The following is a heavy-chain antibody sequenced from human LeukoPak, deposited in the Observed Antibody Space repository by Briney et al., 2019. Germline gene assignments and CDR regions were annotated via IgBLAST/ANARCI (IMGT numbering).Heavy chain of an antibody. V-gene: IGHV4-61*01. CDR1: GGSISSGSYY. D-gene: IGHD3-10*01. CDR2: IYYSGST. J-gene: IGHJ4*02. CDR3: ARVGGYYYGSGYYHFDY. Sequence: SETLSLTCTVSGGSISSGSYYWSWLRQPPGKGLEWIGYIYYSGSTNYNPSLKSRVTISVDTSKNQFSLKLSSVTAADTAVYYCARVGGYYYGSGYYHFDYWGQGTLVTVSS.